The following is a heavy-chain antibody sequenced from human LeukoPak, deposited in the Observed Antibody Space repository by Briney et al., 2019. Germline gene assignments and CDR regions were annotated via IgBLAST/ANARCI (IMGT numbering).Heavy chain of an antibody. Sequence: ASVKVSCKASGYTFTVYYMHWVRQAPGQGPEWMAWINPNSGGTTYAQKLQGRVTVTRDTSISTAYMELNSLTSDDTAMYYCAREGTGGSWAGYWGQGTLVTVSS. J-gene: IGHJ4*02. V-gene: IGHV1-2*02. D-gene: IGHD1-26*01. CDR1: GYTFTVYY. CDR3: AREGTGGSWAGY. CDR2: INPNSGGT.